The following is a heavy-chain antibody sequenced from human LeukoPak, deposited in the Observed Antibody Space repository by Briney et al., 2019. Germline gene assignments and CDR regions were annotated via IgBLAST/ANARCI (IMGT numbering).Heavy chain of an antibody. D-gene: IGHD4-23*01. CDR2: INPSGGST. J-gene: IGHJ4*02. CDR1: GYTFTSYY. Sequence: ASVKVSCKASGYTFTSYYMHWVRQAPGQGLEWMGIINPSGGSTSYAQKFQGRVTMTRDTSTSTVYMELSSLRSEDTAVYYWARAPTTVVTPFIDWGQGTLVTVSS. V-gene: IGHV1-46*01. CDR3: ARAPTTVVTPFID.